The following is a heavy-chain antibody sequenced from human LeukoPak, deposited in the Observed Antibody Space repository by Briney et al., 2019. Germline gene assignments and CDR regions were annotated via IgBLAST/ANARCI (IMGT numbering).Heavy chain of an antibody. CDR3: ASVGIAARPGAFDI. Sequence: PSETLSLTCAVSGYSISSGYYWGWIRQPPGKGLEWIGSIYHSGSTYYNPSLKSRVTISVDTSKNQFSLKLRSVTAADTAVYYCASVGIAARPGAFDIWGQGTMVTVSS. CDR2: IYHSGST. J-gene: IGHJ3*02. CDR1: GYSISSGYY. D-gene: IGHD6-6*01. V-gene: IGHV4-38-2*01.